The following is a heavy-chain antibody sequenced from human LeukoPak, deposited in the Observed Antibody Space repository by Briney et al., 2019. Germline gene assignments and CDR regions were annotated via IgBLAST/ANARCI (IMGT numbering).Heavy chain of an antibody. CDR2: MNPNSGVT. CDR1: GYTFTVNY. D-gene: IGHD1-26*01. J-gene: IGHJ4*02. CDR3: AREESGSYSDY. V-gene: IGHV1-2*02. Sequence: ASVKVSCKPSGYTFTVNYLHWVRQAPGQGLEWVGWMNPNSGVTGYAQNFQGRVTMTRDTSISTAYMELSSLTSDDTAVYYCAREESGSYSDYWGQGTLVTVSS.